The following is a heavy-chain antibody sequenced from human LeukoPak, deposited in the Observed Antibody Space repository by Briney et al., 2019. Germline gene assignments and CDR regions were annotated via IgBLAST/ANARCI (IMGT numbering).Heavy chain of an antibody. Sequence: GSLRLSCAASGFTFSNYWMHWVRQAPGKGLEWIGSIYYSRTTYYNPSLNSRVTISVVTSKNQFSLQLNSVTAADTAVYYCVRHDGRSGGTMGALDSWGQGSLVTVSS. CDR1: GFTFSNYW. CDR3: VRHDGRSGGTMGALDS. J-gene: IGHJ4*02. V-gene: IGHV4-39*01. D-gene: IGHD4-23*01. CDR2: IYYSRTT.